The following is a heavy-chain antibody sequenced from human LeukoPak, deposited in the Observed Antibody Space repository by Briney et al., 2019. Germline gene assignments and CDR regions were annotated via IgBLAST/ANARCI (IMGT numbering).Heavy chain of an antibody. J-gene: IGHJ4*02. D-gene: IGHD3-10*02. Sequence: SETLSLTCTVSGDSISSYYWGWIRQPPGKGLEWIGSIYYSGSTYYNPSLKSRVTISVDTSKNQFSLKLSSVTAADTAVYYCARDRSTMFSFDYWGQGTLVTVSS. CDR1: GDSISSYY. V-gene: IGHV4-39*07. CDR2: IYYSGST. CDR3: ARDRSTMFSFDY.